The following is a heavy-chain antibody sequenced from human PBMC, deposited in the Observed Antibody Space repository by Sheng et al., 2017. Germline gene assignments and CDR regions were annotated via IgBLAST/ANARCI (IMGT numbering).Heavy chain of an antibody. CDR1: GFTVSSNY. Sequence: EVQLVETGGGLIQPGGSLRLSCAASGFTVSSNYMSWVRQAPGKGLEWVSVIYSGGSTYYADSVKGRFTISRDNSKNTLYLQMNSLRAEDTAVYYCARVSKDYDFWSWGYYFDYWGQGTLVTVSS. V-gene: IGHV3-53*02. CDR3: ARVSKDYDFWSWGYYFDY. D-gene: IGHD3-3*01. CDR2: IYSGGST. J-gene: IGHJ4*02.